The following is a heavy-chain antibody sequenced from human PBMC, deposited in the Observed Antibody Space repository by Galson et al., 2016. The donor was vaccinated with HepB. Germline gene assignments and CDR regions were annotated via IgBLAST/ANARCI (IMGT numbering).Heavy chain of an antibody. V-gene: IGHV3-48*01. CDR1: GFTFSNYA. Sequence: SLRLSCAVSGFTFSNYAMNWVRQAPGKGLEWVSYISRSGTTIYYADSVKGRFTISRDNAKNSLYLQMNSLRVEDTAMYFCARSYDSTGYYYSTEYFQHWGQGTLVTVSS. CDR2: ISRSGTTI. D-gene: IGHD3-22*01. CDR3: ARSYDSTGYYYSTEYFQH. J-gene: IGHJ1*01.